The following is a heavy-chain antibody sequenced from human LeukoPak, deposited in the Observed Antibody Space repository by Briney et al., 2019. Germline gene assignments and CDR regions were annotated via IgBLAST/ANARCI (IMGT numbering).Heavy chain of an antibody. V-gene: IGHV3-7*03. J-gene: IGHJ4*02. CDR2: IKEDGSVK. CDR1: GFTVSSNY. Sequence: HPGGSLRLSCAASGFTVSSNYMSWVRQAPGKGLEWVANIKEDGSVKYYVDSVKGRFTISRDNTKNALYLQMNSLRADDTAVYFCARDSTWRLDYWGQGTLITVSS. CDR3: ARDSTWRLDY. D-gene: IGHD5-12*01.